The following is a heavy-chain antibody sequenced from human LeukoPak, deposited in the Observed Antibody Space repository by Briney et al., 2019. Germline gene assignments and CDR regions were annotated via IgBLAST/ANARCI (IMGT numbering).Heavy chain of an antibody. CDR3: ASYPERSRHYDSSGYYYNY. CDR2: ISSSSSYI. J-gene: IGHJ4*02. CDR1: GFTFSSYS. Sequence: PGGSLRLSCAASGFTFSSYSMNWVRQAPGKGLEWVSSISSSSSYIYYADSVKGRFTISRDNAENSLYLQMNSLRAEDTAVYYCASYPERSRHYDSSGYYYNYWGQGTLVTVSS. V-gene: IGHV3-21*01. D-gene: IGHD3-22*01.